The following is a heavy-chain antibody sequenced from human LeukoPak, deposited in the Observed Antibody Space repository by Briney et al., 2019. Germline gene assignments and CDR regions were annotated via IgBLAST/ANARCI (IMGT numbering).Heavy chain of an antibody. J-gene: IGHJ3*02. Sequence: GGSLRLSCAASGFTFSSYAMSWVRQAPGKGLEWVSAISGSGGSTYYADSVKGRFTISRDNSKNTLYLQMNSLRAEETAVYYCAKAGGYSRDAFDIWGQGTMVTVSS. V-gene: IGHV3-23*01. CDR3: AKAGGYSRDAFDI. CDR1: GFTFSSYA. CDR2: ISGSGGST. D-gene: IGHD3-22*01.